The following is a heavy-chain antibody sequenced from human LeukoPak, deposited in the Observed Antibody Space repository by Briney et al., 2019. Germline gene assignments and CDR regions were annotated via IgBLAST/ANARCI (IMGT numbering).Heavy chain of an antibody. Sequence: EASVKVSCKASGYTFTGYYMHWVRQAPGQGLEWMGWINPNSGGTNYAQKFQGRATMTRDTSISTAHMELSRLRSDDTAVYYCARGPHPILKYDSSGYRFDYWGQGSLVTVSS. CDR2: INPNSGGT. CDR3: ARGPHPILKYDSSGYRFDY. CDR1: GYTFTGYY. J-gene: IGHJ4*02. D-gene: IGHD3-22*01. V-gene: IGHV1-2*02.